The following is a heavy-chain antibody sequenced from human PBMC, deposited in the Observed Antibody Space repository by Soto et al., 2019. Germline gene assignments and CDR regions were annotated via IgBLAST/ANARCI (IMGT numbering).Heavy chain of an antibody. J-gene: IGHJ6*02. CDR2: IWYDGSNK. Sequence: GGSLRLSCAASGFTFSSYGMHWVRQAPGKGLEWVAVIWYDGSNKYYADSVKGRFTTSRDNSKNTLYLQMNSLRAEDTAVYYCARDLFRRWSGYYGGPYYYYGMDVWGQGTTVTVSS. CDR3: ARDLFRRWSGYYGGPYYYYGMDV. V-gene: IGHV3-33*01. CDR1: GFTFSSYG. D-gene: IGHD3-3*01.